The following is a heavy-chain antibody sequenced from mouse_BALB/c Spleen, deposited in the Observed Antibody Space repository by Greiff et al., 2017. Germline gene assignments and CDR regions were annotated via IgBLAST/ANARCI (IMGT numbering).Heavy chain of an antibody. CDR2: ISSGGSYT. J-gene: IGHJ2*01. V-gene: IGHV5-9-4*01. CDR3: ARGRYGNLDY. D-gene: IGHD2-10*02. Sequence: EVMLVESGGGLVKPGGSLKLSCAASGFTFSSYAMSWVRQSPEKRLEWVAEISSGGSYTYYPDTVTGRFTISRDNAKNTLYLEMSSLRSEDTAMYYCARGRYGNLDYWGQGTTLTVSS. CDR1: GFTFSSYA.